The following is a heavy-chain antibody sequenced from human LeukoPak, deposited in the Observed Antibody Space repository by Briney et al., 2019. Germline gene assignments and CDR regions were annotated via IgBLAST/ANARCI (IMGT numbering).Heavy chain of an antibody. CDR2: IIPIFGTA. D-gene: IGHD6-13*01. Sequence: ASVKVSCKASGGTFSSYAISWVRQAPGQELEWMGRIIPIFGTANYAQKFQGRVTITADKSTSTAYMELSSLRSEDTAVYYCEVAAAGQRDYWGQGTLVTVSS. J-gene: IGHJ4*02. V-gene: IGHV1-69*06. CDR1: GGTFSSYA. CDR3: EVAAAGQRDY.